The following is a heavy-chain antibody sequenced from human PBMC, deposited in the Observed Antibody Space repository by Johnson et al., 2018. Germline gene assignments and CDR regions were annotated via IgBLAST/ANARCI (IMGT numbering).Heavy chain of an antibody. J-gene: IGHJ1*01. D-gene: IGHD2-2*01. Sequence: QVQLVESGGGVVQPGRSLRLSCAASGFTFRNYGMHWVRQAPGKGLEWVALISYDGSNTDYTDSVNGRFTISRDNSENTLYLQMNTLRPDDTGVYYCAQDPVWVAVVPTAEYFQRWGQGTLVTVSS. V-gene: IGHV3-30*18. CDR3: AQDPVWVAVVPTAEYFQR. CDR2: ISYDGSNT. CDR1: GFTFRNYG.